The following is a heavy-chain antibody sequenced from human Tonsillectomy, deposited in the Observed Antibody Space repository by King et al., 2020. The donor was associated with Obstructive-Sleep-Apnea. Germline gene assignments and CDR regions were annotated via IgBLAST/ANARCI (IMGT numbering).Heavy chain of an antibody. Sequence: MQLQESGPGLVKPSETLSLTCTVSGGSISSSSYYWGWIRQPPGKGLEWIGSIYYSGSTYYNPSLKSRVTISVDTSKNQFSLKLSSVTAADTAVYYCARDGKVIVVTGYSSSWPYWYFDLWGRGTLVTVSS. J-gene: IGHJ2*01. D-gene: IGHD6-13*01. CDR1: GGSISSSSYY. CDR2: IYYSGST. CDR3: ARDGKVIVVTGYSSSWPYWYFDL. V-gene: IGHV4-39*07.